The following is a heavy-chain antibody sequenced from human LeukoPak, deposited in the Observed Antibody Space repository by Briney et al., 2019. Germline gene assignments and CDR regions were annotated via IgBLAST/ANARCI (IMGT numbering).Heavy chain of an antibody. V-gene: IGHV3-33*01. CDR1: GFIFSSYG. CDR3: ARDKFRFDN. D-gene: IGHD3-10*01. J-gene: IGHJ4*02. Sequence: GGSLRLSCAASGFIFSSYGMHWVRQAPGKGLEWVAVIWYNGSKKYYADFVKGRFTISRDNSKNTLYLQMNSLRAEDTAVYYCARDKFRFDNWGQGTLVTVSS. CDR2: IWYNGSKK.